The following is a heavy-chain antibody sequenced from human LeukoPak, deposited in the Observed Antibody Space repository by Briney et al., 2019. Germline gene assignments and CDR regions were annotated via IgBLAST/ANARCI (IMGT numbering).Heavy chain of an antibody. Sequence: GGSLRLSCAASGFTFSSYSMNWVRQAPGKGLEWVSSISSSSSYIYYTDSVKGRSTISRDNAKNSLYLQMNSLRAEDTAVYYCAREDGDGSGSFDYWGQGTLVTVSS. CDR1: GFTFSSYS. J-gene: IGHJ4*02. CDR2: ISSSSSYI. D-gene: IGHD3-10*01. CDR3: AREDGDGSGSFDY. V-gene: IGHV3-21*01.